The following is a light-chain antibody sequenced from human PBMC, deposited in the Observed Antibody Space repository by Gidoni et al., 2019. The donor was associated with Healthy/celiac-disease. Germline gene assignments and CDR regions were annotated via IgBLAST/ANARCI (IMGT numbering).Light chain of an antibody. V-gene: IGKV3-15*01. J-gene: IGKJ4*01. CDR2: GAS. CDR1: QSVSSN. CDR3: QQYNNWPPLT. Sequence: EIVMTQSPATLSVSPGERATLPCRASQSVSSNLAWYQQKPGQAPRLLIDGASTRATGIPARLSGSGSGTEFTLTISSLQSEDFAVYYCQQYNNWPPLTFGGGTKVEIK.